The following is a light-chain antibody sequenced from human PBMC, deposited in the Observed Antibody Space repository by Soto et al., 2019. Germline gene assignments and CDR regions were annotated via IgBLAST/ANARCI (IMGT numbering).Light chain of an antibody. CDR1: TSNIAKNH. J-gene: IGLJ1*01. CDR2: DND. V-gene: IGLV1-51*01. Sequence: QSVLTQPPSVSAAPGQKVSISCSGSTSNIAKNHVSWYQRLPGTAPKLLFYDNDKRPSGIPDRFSASKSATSSTLDITGLQTGDEADYRCGAWDDSLSFYVFGTGTKLTVL. CDR3: GAWDDSLSFYV.